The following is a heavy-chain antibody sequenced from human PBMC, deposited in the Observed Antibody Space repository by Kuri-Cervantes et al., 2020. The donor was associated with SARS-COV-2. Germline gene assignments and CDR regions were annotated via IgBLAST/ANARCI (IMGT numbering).Heavy chain of an antibody. Sequence: SETLSLTCTVSGGSISSSSYYWGWIRQPPGKGLEWIGSIYYSGSTYYNPSLKGRVTISVDRSKNQFSLKLSSVTAADTAVYYCATHAREGPNRGVNDDAFDIWGQGTMVTVSS. CDR1: GGSISSSSYY. CDR3: ATHAREGPNRGVNDDAFDI. J-gene: IGHJ3*02. V-gene: IGHV4-39*07. CDR2: IYYSGST. D-gene: IGHD3-10*01.